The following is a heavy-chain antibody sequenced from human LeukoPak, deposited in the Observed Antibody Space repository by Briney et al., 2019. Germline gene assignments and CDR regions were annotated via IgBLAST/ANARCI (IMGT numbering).Heavy chain of an antibody. CDR3: AKDMYGDFGGVDY. CDR1: GFTVSSNY. D-gene: IGHD4-17*01. V-gene: IGHV3-53*01. Sequence: GGSLRLSCAASGFTVSSNYMSWVRQAPGKGLEWVSVIYSGGSTYYADSVKGRFTISRDNSKNTLHLQMSSLRAEDTAVYYCAKDMYGDFGGVDYWGQGTLVTVSS. J-gene: IGHJ4*02. CDR2: IYSGGST.